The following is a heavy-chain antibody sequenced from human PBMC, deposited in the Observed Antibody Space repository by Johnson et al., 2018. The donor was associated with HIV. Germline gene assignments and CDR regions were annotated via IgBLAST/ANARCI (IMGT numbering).Heavy chain of an antibody. D-gene: IGHD1-26*01. Sequence: VQLVESGGGSVQPGGSLRLSCAASGFTFSDHYMDWVRQAPGKGLEWVSGINWNGGSTSYAASVKGRCTISRDNGKNSLYLQMNNLRAEDKALYYCARRDSGSLSFDIWGPGTMVTVSS. CDR2: INWNGGST. CDR3: ARRDSGSLSFDI. J-gene: IGHJ3*02. V-gene: IGHV3-20*04. CDR1: GFTFSDHY.